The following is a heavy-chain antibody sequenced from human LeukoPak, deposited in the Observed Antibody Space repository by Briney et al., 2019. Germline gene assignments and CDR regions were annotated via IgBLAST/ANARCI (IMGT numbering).Heavy chain of an antibody. CDR2: ISSSSSYI. CDR1: GFTFSSYS. V-gene: IGHV3-21*01. D-gene: IGHD1-26*01. CDR3: ARAGVELPDWYFDL. J-gene: IGHJ2*01. Sequence: PGGSLRLSCAASGFTFSSYSMIWVRQAPGKGLEWVSSISSSSSYIYYADSVKGRFTISRDNAKNALYLQMNSLRAEDTAVYYCARAGVELPDWYFDLWGRGTLVTVSS.